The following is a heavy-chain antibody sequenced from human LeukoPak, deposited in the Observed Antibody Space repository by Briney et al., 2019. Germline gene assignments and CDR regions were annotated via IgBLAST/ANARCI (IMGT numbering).Heavy chain of an antibody. Sequence: ASLTVSCKASGYSFNTCGISWVRQAPGQGLEGMGWISPDNDNTDYAEKFQGRVTMTTDTSTRTAYLELRSLRSDDTAVYYCTRVPGYSSTWHSDCWGQGTLVTVSS. CDR1: GYSFNTCG. D-gene: IGHD6-13*01. CDR3: TRVPGYSSTWHSDC. CDR2: ISPDNDNT. J-gene: IGHJ4*02. V-gene: IGHV1-18*01.